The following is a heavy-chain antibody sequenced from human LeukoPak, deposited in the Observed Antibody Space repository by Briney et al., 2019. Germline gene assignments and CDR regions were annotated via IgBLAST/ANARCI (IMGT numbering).Heavy chain of an antibody. D-gene: IGHD3-16*01. CDR3: AKGPVWGWRGMDV. CDR2: ISGSGAST. Sequence: GGSLRLSCAASRFTFSTSAMSWVRQAPGKGLEWISDISGSGASTYYADSVKGRFTISRDNSKNTLYLQMNSLRAEDTAVYYCAKGPVWGWRGMDVWGQGTTVTVSS. CDR1: RFTFSTSA. J-gene: IGHJ6*02. V-gene: IGHV3-23*01.